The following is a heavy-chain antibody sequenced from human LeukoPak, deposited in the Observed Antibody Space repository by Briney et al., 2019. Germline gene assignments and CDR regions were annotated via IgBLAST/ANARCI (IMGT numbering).Heavy chain of an antibody. CDR3: ARGRWDYDFWSGYYTIDY. CDR1: GGTFSSYT. Sequence: SVKVSCKASGGTFSSYTISWVRQAPGQGLEWMGRIIPILGIANYAQKFQGRVTITADKSTSTAYMELSSLRSEDTAVYYCARGRWDYDFWSGYYTIDYWGQGTLVTVSS. D-gene: IGHD3-3*01. V-gene: IGHV1-69*02. J-gene: IGHJ4*02. CDR2: IIPILGIA.